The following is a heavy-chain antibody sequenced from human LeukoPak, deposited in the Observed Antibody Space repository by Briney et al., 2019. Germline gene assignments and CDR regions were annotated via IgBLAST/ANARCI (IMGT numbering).Heavy chain of an antibody. CDR3: AKEREFSASGPFGFDY. D-gene: IGHD5-12*01. J-gene: IGHJ4*02. Sequence: PGGSLRLSCAASGFTFSSYGMHWVRQAPGKGLEWVVVISYDGSNKYYADSVKGRFTISRDNSKNTLYLQMNSLRAEDTAVYYCAKEREFSASGPFGFDYWGQGTLVTVSS. V-gene: IGHV3-30*18. CDR1: GFTFSSYG. CDR2: ISYDGSNK.